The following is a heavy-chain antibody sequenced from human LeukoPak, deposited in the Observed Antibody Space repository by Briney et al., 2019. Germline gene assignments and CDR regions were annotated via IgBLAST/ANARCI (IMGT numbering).Heavy chain of an antibody. Sequence: ASVKVSCKASGYTFTGYYIHWVRQAPGQGLEWMGWINPNSGGTNYAQKSQGRVTMTRDTSISTAYMELSRLRSDDTAVYYCAREGRGWAFDIWGQGTMVTVSS. CDR3: AREGRGWAFDI. D-gene: IGHD2-15*01. CDR1: GYTFTGYY. V-gene: IGHV1-2*02. CDR2: INPNSGGT. J-gene: IGHJ3*02.